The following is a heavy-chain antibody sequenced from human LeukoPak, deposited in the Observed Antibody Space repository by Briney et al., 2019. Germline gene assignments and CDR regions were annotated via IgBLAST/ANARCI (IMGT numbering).Heavy chain of an antibody. V-gene: IGHV1-69*13. D-gene: IGHD6-19*01. CDR3: ARGDPSRSGWYFDY. CDR1: GYTLTELS. J-gene: IGHJ4*02. Sequence: SVKVSCKVSGYTLTELSVHWVRRAPGKGLEWMGGIIPIFGTANYAQKFQGRVTITADESTSTAYMELSSLRSEDTAVYYCARGDPSRSGWYFDYWGQGTLVTVSS. CDR2: IIPIFGTA.